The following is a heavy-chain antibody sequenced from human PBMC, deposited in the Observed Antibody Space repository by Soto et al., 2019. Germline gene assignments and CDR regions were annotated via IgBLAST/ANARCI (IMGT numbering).Heavy chain of an antibody. CDR3: ARDLGYYDSSGYFDY. D-gene: IGHD3-22*01. CDR1: GFTFSDSY. V-gene: IGHV3-11*01. CDR2: ISSSDSII. J-gene: IGHJ4*01. Sequence: QVQLVESGGGLVKPGGFLRLSCAASGFTFSDSYMNWIRQAPGKGLEWVSYISSSDSIIYYSDSVKGRFIISRDNAKNSLYLQMNSLRAEDTAVYYCARDLGYYDSSGYFDYWGHGTLVTVSS.